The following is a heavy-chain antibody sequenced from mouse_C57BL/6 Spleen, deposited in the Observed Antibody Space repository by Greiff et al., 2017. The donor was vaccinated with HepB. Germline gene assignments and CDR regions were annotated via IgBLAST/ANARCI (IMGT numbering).Heavy chain of an antibody. Sequence: EVQLVESGGGLVQPKGSLKLSCAASGFSFNTYAMNWVRQAPGKGLEWVARIRSKSNNYATYYADSVKDRFTISRDDSESMLYLQMNNLKTEDTAMYYCVRLTTVVATDAMDYWGQGTSVTVSS. V-gene: IGHV10-1*01. CDR2: IRSKSNNYAT. CDR3: VRLTTVVATDAMDY. D-gene: IGHD1-1*01. J-gene: IGHJ4*01. CDR1: GFSFNTYA.